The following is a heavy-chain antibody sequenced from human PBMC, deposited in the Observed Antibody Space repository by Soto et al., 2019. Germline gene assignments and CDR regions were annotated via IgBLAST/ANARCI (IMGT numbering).Heavy chain of an antibody. CDR2: IYYSGST. V-gene: IGHV4-59*01. CDR1: SGSIINYY. CDR3: AIRLTLATTTGDAFDL. Sequence: QVQLQESGPGLVKPSETLSLTCTVSSGSIINYYWSWIRQPPGKGLEWIGFIYYSGSTNYNSFLKSRVTMSVDMSRQQLSLQLNSVTAADTAVYYCAIRLTLATTTGDAFDLWGQGTMVTVSS. J-gene: IGHJ3*01. D-gene: IGHD4-17*01.